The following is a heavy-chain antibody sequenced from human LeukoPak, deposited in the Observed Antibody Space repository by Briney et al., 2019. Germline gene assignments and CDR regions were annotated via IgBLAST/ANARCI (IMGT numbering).Heavy chain of an antibody. J-gene: IGHJ3*02. CDR3: ARTIAVAGVACDM. CDR1: GYTFTGYY. D-gene: IGHD6-19*01. V-gene: IGHV1-2*06. Sequence: ASVKVSCKASGYTFTGYYMHWVRQPPAQGLEWMGRVNPNNGGTNYEQKFQERGTMTRDTSINTAYMELSRLRSDDTAVYYCARTIAVAGVACDMWRRGTM. CDR2: VNPNNGGT.